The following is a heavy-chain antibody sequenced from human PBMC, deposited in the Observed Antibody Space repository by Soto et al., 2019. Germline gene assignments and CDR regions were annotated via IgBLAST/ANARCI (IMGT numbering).Heavy chain of an antibody. J-gene: IGHJ4*02. V-gene: IGHV1-69*10. D-gene: IGHD3-22*01. CDR1: GDTFSSYA. CDR3: ARERSRYDRSGYYRPDY. Sequence: ASVKVSCKTSGDTFSSYAISWVRQAPGQGLEWMGGIIPILGTPSYAQKFQGRVTIAADKSTSTAYMELSSLRSEDTAVYYCARERSRYDRSGYYRPDYWGQGTLVTVSS. CDR2: IIPILGTP.